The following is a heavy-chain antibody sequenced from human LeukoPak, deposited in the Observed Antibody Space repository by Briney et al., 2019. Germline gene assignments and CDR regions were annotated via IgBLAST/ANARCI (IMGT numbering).Heavy chain of an antibody. CDR2: IYSGGTT. J-gene: IGHJ6*02. Sequence: GGSLRLSCAASGFTVSSNYISWVRQAPGKGLEWVSLIYSGGTTYYADSVKGRFTISRDNSKNTLYLQMNSLRAEDTAVYYCARGRPYSSSWYAYYYYGMDVWGQGTTVTVSS. V-gene: IGHV3-53*05. CDR1: GFTVSSNY. CDR3: ARGRPYSSSWYAYYYYGMDV. D-gene: IGHD6-13*01.